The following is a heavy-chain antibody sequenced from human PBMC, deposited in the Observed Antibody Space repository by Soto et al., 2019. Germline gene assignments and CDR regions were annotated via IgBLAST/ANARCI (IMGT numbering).Heavy chain of an antibody. J-gene: IGHJ5*02. CDR1: GYTFTGYY. CDR2: INPNSGGT. CDR3: ASGDCSSTSCYSRHWCAP. Sequence: SVKVSCKASGYTFTGYYMHWVRQAPGQGLEWMGWINPNSGGTNYAQKFQGRVTMTRDTSISTAYMELSRLRSDDTALYYCASGDCSSTSCYSRHWCAPWGQGTLVIVSS. V-gene: IGHV1-2*02. D-gene: IGHD2-2*01.